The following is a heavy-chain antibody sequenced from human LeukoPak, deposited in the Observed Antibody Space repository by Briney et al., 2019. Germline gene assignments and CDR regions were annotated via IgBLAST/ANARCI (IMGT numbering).Heavy chain of an antibody. V-gene: IGHV1-18*01. Sequence: GASVKVSCKASGYTFTSYGISWVRQAPGQGLEWMGWISAYNGNANYAQKLQGRVTMTTDTSTSTAYMELRSLRSDDTAVYYCARDSRIAAANNWFDPWGQGTLVTVSS. D-gene: IGHD6-13*01. CDR3: ARDSRIAAANNWFDP. J-gene: IGHJ5*02. CDR1: GYTFTSYG. CDR2: ISAYNGNA.